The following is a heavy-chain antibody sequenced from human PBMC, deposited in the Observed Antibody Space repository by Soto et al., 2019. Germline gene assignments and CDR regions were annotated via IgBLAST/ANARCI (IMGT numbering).Heavy chain of an antibody. J-gene: IGHJ6*02. D-gene: IGHD2-8*01. CDR3: ARGDSRSRQLSYSYGMDV. V-gene: IGHV1-2*04. CDR2: INPNSGGT. Sequence: ASVKVSCKASGYTFTGYYMHWVRQAPGQGLEWMGRINPNSGGTNYAQKFQGWVTMTRDKSTSTAYMELSSLRSEDTAVYYCARGDSRSRQLSYSYGMDVSGYG. CDR1: GYTFTGYY.